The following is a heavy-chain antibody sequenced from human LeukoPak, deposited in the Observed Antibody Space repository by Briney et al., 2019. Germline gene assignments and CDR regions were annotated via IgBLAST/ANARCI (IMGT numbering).Heavy chain of an antibody. CDR1: GGSISSYY. V-gene: IGHV4-59*01. CDR3: AGVIVGAANFDY. CDR2: IYYSGST. D-gene: IGHD1-26*01. Sequence: SETLSLTCTVSGGSISSYYWSWIRQPPAKGLEWIGYIYYSGSTNYNPSLKSRVTISVDTSKNQFSLKLSSVTAADTAVYYCAGVIVGAANFDYWGQGTLVTISS. J-gene: IGHJ4*02.